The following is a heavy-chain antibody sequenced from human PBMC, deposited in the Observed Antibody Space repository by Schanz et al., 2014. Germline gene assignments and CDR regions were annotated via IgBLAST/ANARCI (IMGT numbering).Heavy chain of an antibody. V-gene: IGHV3-23*01. CDR2: LTEGGGGT. CDR1: GFNFNTYA. J-gene: IGHJ6*02. D-gene: IGHD6-19*01. Sequence: EEQLLESGGALVQPGGSLRLACAASGFNFNTYAMSWVRQAPGKGLEWVSGLTEGGGGTYYTDAVKGRFTISRDNSKNTLYLQMNSLRAEDTAVYYCAKDVRPVANTVHFYYMDVWGQGTTVTVSS. CDR3: AKDVRPVANTVHFYYMDV.